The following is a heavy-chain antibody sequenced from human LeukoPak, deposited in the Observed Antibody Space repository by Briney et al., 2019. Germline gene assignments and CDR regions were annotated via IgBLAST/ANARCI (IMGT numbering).Heavy chain of an antibody. D-gene: IGHD3-22*01. CDR1: GYTFTGYY. CDR3: ARAHYYDSSGYYPVY. J-gene: IGHJ4*02. CDR2: INPNSGGT. V-gene: IGHV1-2*02. Sequence: ASVKVSCKASGYTFTGYYMHWVRQAPGQGLEWMGWINPNSGGTNYAQKFQGRVTMTRDTSISTAYMELSTLRSDDTAVYYCARAHYYDSSGYYPVYWGQGTLVTVSS.